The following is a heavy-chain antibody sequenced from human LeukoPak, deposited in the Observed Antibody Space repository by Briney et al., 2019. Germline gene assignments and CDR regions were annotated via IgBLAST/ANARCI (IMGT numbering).Heavy chain of an antibody. CDR2: IYYSGST. J-gene: IGHJ4*02. D-gene: IGHD4-23*01. CDR1: GGSISSGDYY. Sequence: SETLSLTCTVSGGSISSGDYYWSWIRQPPGKALEWIGYIYYSGSTYYNPSLKSRVTISVDTSKNQFSLKLSSVTAADTAVYYCARDRGGGEYYFDYWGQGTLVTVSS. V-gene: IGHV4-30-4*01. CDR3: ARDRGGGEYYFDY.